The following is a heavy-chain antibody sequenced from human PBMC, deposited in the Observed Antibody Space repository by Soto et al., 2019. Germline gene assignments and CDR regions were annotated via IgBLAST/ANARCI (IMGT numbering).Heavy chain of an antibody. V-gene: IGHV4-61*01. J-gene: IGHJ6*02. D-gene: IGHD3-10*01. CDR3: ARDPGSAGRSNYYYGMDV. Sequence: KNSETLSLTCTVSGGSVISGTYYWSWIRQPPGKGLEWVGYIYYSGSTNYNPSLKSRVTISVDTSKNQFSLKLSSVTAADTAVYYCARDPGSAGRSNYYYGMDVWGQGTTVTVSS. CDR2: IYYSGST. CDR1: GGSVISGTYY.